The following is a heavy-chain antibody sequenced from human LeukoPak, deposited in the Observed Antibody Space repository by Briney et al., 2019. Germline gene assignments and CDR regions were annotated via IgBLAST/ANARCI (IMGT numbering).Heavy chain of an antibody. D-gene: IGHD4-17*01. CDR1: GFVFSNYA. V-gene: IGHV3-23*01. Sequence: GGSLRLSCAASGFVFSNYAMSWVRQAPGRGLEWVSTISGRADSTYSADSVRGRFTIHRDSYKNTLSLHMDSLRAEDTAVYYCARSPLIRESYGDKIVKFDYWGQGTLVTVSS. J-gene: IGHJ4*02. CDR3: ARSPLIRESYGDKIVKFDY. CDR2: ISGRADST.